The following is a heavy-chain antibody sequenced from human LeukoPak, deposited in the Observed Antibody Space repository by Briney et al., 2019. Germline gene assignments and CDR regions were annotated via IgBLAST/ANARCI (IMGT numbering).Heavy chain of an antibody. D-gene: IGHD5-18*01. V-gene: IGHV3-9*01. Sequence: GGSLRLSCAASGFTFDDYAMHWVRQAPGKGLEWVSGISWNSGSIGYADSVKGRFTISRDNAKNSLYLQMNSLRAEDTAVYYCARVSNWVNTAMANFDYWGQGTLVTVSS. J-gene: IGHJ4*02. CDR3: ARVSNWVNTAMANFDY. CDR1: GFTFDDYA. CDR2: ISWNSGSI.